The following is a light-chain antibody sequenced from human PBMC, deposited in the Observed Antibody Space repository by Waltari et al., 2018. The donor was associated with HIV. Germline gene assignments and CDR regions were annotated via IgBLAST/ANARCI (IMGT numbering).Light chain of an antibody. CDR3: QVWDSSSDHPL. J-gene: IGLJ2*01. Sequence: SYVLTQPPSVSVAPGKTVRITCGGNNIGSKSVHWYQQKPGQAPVLVIYYDSDRPSGIPERFSGSNSGNTATLTISRVEAGDEADYYCQVWDSSSDHPLFGGGTKLTVL. V-gene: IGLV3-21*04. CDR1: NIGSKS. CDR2: YDS.